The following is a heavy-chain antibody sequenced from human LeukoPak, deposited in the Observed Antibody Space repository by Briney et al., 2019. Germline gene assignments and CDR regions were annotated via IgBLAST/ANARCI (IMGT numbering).Heavy chain of an antibody. CDR1: GGTFSSYA. D-gene: IGHD3/OR15-3a*01. V-gene: IGHV1-69*05. CDR3: ARVGLSGYYFDY. CDR2: IIPIFGTA. J-gene: IGHJ4*02. Sequence: SVKVSCKASGGTFSSYAISWVRQAPGQGLEWMGGIIPIFGTANYAQKFQGRVTITTDESTSTAYMELSSLRSEDTAVYYCARVGLSGYYFDYWGQGTLVTVSS.